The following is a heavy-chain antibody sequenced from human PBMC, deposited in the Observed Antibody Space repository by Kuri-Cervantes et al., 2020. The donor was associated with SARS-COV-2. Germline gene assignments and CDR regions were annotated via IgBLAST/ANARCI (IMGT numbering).Heavy chain of an antibody. CDR1: GYTFSSYG. CDR2: ISSYNGKT. CDR3: ARRRDPDF. Sequence: ASVKVSCKASGYTFSSYGISWVRQAPGQGLEWMGWISSYNGKTGYAPRFQDRITMTTDTSTSTAYMGVRSLRSDDTAVYYCARRRDPDFWGQGTLVTVSS. V-gene: IGHV1-18*04. J-gene: IGHJ4*02.